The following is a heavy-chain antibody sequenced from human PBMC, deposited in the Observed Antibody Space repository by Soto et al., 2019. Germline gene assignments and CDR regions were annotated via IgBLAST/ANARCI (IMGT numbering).Heavy chain of an antibody. D-gene: IGHD3-10*01. CDR2: IIPIFGTA. J-gene: IGHJ5*02. CDR1: GGTFSSYA. CDR3: ARWGGSGSYTNGNWFDP. Sequence: GASVKVSCKASGGTFSSYAISWVRQAPGQGLEWMGGIIPIFGTANYAQKFQGRVTITADESTSTAYMELSSLRSEDTAVYYCARWGGSGSYTNGNWFDPWGQGTLVTVSS. V-gene: IGHV1-69*13.